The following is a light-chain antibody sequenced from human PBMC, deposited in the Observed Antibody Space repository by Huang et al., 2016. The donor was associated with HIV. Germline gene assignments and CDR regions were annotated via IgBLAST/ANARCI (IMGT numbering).Light chain of an antibody. CDR1: QRVNTY. V-gene: IGKV1-39*01. Sequence: DIQMTQSPSSLSASVGDSVTITCRASQRVNTYVNWYQQKPGKDHKLLSHAASNLQSGVPSRLSGSGSGTDYTLTISSLQPEDFATYYCQHSFRPLFTFGPGTKVDIK. CDR2: AAS. CDR3: QHSFRPLFT. J-gene: IGKJ3*01.